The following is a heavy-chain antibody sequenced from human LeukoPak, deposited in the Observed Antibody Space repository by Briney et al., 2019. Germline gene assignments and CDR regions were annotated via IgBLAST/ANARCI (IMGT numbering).Heavy chain of an antibody. CDR2: IIPIFGTA. Sequence: SVKVSCKASGGTFSSYAISWVRQAPGQGLEWMGGIIPIFGTANYAQKFQGRVTITADESTSTAYMELSSLRSEDTAVYYCARGPLRGVRQKNWFDPWGQGTLVTVPS. CDR3: ARGPLRGVRQKNWFDP. D-gene: IGHD3-10*01. CDR1: GGTFSSYA. J-gene: IGHJ5*02. V-gene: IGHV1-69*13.